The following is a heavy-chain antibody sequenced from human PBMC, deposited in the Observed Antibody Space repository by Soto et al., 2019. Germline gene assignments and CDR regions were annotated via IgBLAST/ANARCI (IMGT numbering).Heavy chain of an antibody. V-gene: IGHV3-48*02. CDR3: ATAGSSLYYYDSSGYPTEYYYGMDV. CDR1: GFTFSSYS. CDR2: ISSSSSTI. Sequence: PGGSLRLSCAASGFTFSSYSMNWVRQAPGKGLEWVSYISSSSSTIYYADSVKGRFTISRDNAKNSLYLQMNSLRDEDTAVYYCATAGSSLYYYDSSGYPTEYYYGMDVWGQGTTVTVSS. J-gene: IGHJ6*02. D-gene: IGHD3-22*01.